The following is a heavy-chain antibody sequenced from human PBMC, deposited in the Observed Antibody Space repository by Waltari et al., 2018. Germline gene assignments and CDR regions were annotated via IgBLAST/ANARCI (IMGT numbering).Heavy chain of an antibody. CDR2: VYHSGST. Sequence: QVQLQESGPGLVNPSETLSRTCTVSNSSISSGYYWAWTRENAGKGMERIGHVYHSGSTAYNLSLKIRITISVDTSKNQFSLRRNCATAADTADYYWARSDRTVSDFDYWGQGTLVTVSS. D-gene: IGHD4-17*01. J-gene: IGHJ4*02. V-gene: IGHV4-38-2*02. CDR3: ARSDRTVSDFDY. CDR1: NSSISSGYY.